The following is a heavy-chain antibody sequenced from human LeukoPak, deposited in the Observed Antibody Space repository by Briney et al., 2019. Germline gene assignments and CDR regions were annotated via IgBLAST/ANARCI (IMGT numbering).Heavy chain of an antibody. CDR1: GFTFSNAW. Sequence: GGSLRLSCAASGFTFSNAWMNWVRQAPGKGLEWVSTITDSGGATYHADSVKGRFTISRDNSKNTLYLQMNSLRAEDTAVYYCAQRAQLPKRHFDYWGQGTLVTVSS. D-gene: IGHD2-2*01. V-gene: IGHV3-23*01. CDR3: AQRAQLPKRHFDY. J-gene: IGHJ4*02. CDR2: ITDSGGAT.